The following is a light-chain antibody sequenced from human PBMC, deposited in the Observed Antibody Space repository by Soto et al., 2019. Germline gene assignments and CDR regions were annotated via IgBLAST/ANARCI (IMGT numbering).Light chain of an antibody. CDR2: KAS. V-gene: IGKV1-5*03. CDR3: QHYNSYSEA. J-gene: IGKJ1*01. CDR1: QTISSW. Sequence: DIQMTQSPSTLSGSGGDIVTITCRASQTISSWLAWYQQKPGKAPTLLIYKASTLQSGVPSRFRGSGSGTEFTLTISSLQPDDFATYYGQHYNSYSEAFGQGTKVELK.